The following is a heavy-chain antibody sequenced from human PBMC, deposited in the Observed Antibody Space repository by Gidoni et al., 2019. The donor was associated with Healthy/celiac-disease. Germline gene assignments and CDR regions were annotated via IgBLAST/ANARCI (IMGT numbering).Heavy chain of an antibody. J-gene: IGHJ4*02. V-gene: IGHV4-39*01. Sequence: HLHLQESGPGLGNPSETLSLTCPVSGGSISSSSYYWGWIRHRPGKGLEWIGGIYYSESTYYNPSLKSRVTISVDTSKNQFSLKLSSVTAADTAVYYCERQLGGDYFWGQGTLVTVSS. CDR3: ERQLGGDYF. D-gene: IGHD4-17*01. CDR1: GGSISSSSYY. CDR2: IYYSEST.